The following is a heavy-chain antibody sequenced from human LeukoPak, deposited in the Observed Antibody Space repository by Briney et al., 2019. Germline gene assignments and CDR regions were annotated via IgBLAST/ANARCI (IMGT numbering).Heavy chain of an antibody. CDR2: IYYSGST. D-gene: IGHD2-15*01. J-gene: IGHJ4*02. Sequence: SETLSLTCTVSGGSISSYYWSWIRQPPGKGLEWIGYIYYSGSTNYNPSLKSRVTMSVDTSKNQFSLKLSSVTAADTAVYYCARQVGGCSAGSCYVVYWGQGTLVTVSS. V-gene: IGHV4-59*08. CDR3: ARQVGGCSAGSCYVVY. CDR1: GGSISSYY.